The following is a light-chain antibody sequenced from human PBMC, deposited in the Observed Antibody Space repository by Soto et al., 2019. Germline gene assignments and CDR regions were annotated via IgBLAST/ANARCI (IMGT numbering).Light chain of an antibody. CDR3: HQYAGTPRT. V-gene: IGKV4-1*01. CDR1: QSVLYSPNNKNY. CDR2: WAS. Sequence: DIVMTQSPDSLAVSLGERATINCKSSQSVLYSPNNKNYLAWYQHKPVQPPKLLVYWASTRESGVPDRFSGSGSETDFTLTISSLQAEDVAVYYCHQYAGTPRTFGQGTKVEIK. J-gene: IGKJ1*01.